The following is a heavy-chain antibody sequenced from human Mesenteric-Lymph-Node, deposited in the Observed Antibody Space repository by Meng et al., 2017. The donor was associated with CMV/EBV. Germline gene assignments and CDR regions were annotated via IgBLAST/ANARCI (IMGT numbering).Heavy chain of an antibody. J-gene: IGHJ4*02. CDR2: ISSSSTFI. CDR1: GFTFSNYA. CDR3: ARDQDTKHFDY. D-gene: IGHD2-8*01. Sequence: GESLKISCAASGFTFSNYAMHWVRQAPGKGLEWVSSISSSSTFIYYADSMKGRFTISRDNAKNSLYLQMNSLRVEDSAVYYCARDQDTKHFDYWGQGTLVTVSS. V-gene: IGHV3-21*06.